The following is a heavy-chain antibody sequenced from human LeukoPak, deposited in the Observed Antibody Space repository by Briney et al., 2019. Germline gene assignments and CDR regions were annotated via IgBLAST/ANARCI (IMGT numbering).Heavy chain of an antibody. CDR3: ARSSPLHYDSSDPRFDY. D-gene: IGHD3-22*01. J-gene: IGHJ4*02. CDR1: GYAFSNYG. Sequence: GASVKVSCKASGYAFSNYGISWVRQAPGQGLEWMGWISAFNGNTNFAEKLQDRVTMTTDTSTSTAYMELRSLRSDDTAVYYCARSSPLHYDSSDPRFDYWGQGTLVTVSS. V-gene: IGHV1-18*01. CDR2: ISAFNGNT.